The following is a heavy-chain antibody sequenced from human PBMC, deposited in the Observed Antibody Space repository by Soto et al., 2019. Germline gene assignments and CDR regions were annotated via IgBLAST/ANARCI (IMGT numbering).Heavy chain of an antibody. CDR2: IYYSGST. CDR1: GGSVSSGSYY. D-gene: IGHD5-18*01. Sequence: QVQLQESGPGLVKPSETLSLTCTVSGGSVSSGSYYWSWIRQPPGKGLEWIGYIYYSGSTNYNPSLQSRVTISVDTSKTQFSLKLSSVTAADTAVYYCAREEAMVADYWGQGTLVTVSS. CDR3: AREEAMVADY. J-gene: IGHJ4*02. V-gene: IGHV4-61*01.